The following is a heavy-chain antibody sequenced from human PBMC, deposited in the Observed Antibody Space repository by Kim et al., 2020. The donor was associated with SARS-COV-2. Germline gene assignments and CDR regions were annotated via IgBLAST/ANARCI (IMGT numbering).Heavy chain of an antibody. J-gene: IGHJ4*02. CDR2: K. D-gene: IGHD1-26*01. V-gene: IGHV3-30*02. Sequence: KYYADSVKGRFTISRDNSKNTLYLQMNSLRAEDTAVYYCAKGFSGSPFDYWGQGTLVTVSS. CDR3: AKGFSGSPFDY.